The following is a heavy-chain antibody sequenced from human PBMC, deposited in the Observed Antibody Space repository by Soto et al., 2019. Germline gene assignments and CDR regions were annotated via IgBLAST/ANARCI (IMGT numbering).Heavy chain of an antibody. V-gene: IGHV4-34*01. CDR1: GESFSGYY. J-gene: IGHJ4*02. Sequence: QVQLQQWGAGLLKPSETLSLTCAVYGESFSGYYWSWIRQPPGKGLEWIGEINHSGRTNYNPSLKSRVTISVDTSKNQFSLKLSSVTAAATAVYYCARSYGSSWYMTFDYWGQGTLVTVSS. CDR3: ARSYGSSWYMTFDY. D-gene: IGHD6-13*01. CDR2: INHSGRT.